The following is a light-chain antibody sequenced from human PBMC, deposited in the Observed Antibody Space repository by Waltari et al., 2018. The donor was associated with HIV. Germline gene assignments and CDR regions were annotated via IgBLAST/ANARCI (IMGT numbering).Light chain of an antibody. J-gene: IGKJ2*01. V-gene: IGKV1-5*03. CDR3: QQYNSHSYT. CDR2: KTS. Sequence: DVQMTQSPSTLSASVGDKVTITCRASQIIHNWLAWYQQKPGKPSKLLIYKTSYLESGVPSRFSGSGSGADFTLTIDGLQPDDFATYYCQQYNSHSYTFGQGTKVDVK. CDR1: QIIHNW.